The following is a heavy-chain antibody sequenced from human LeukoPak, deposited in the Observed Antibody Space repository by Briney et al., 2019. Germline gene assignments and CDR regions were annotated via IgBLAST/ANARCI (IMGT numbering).Heavy chain of an antibody. CDR3: ARRDPTTVTAFDY. D-gene: IGHD4-17*01. CDR2: IFPGDSDI. J-gene: IGHJ4*02. V-gene: IGHV5-51*01. CDR1: GYRFIDYW. Sequence: GESLKISCKGSGYRFIDYWIGWVRQMPGKGLEWMGIIFPGDSDIKYSPSFQGQVTLSADKSISTAYLQWSSLKASDTAIYYCARRDPTTVTAFDYWGQGTLVTVSS.